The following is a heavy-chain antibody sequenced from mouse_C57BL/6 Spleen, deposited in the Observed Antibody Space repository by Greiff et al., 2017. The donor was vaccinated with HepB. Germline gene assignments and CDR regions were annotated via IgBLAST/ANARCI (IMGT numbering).Heavy chain of an antibody. Sequence: QVHVKQSGAELARPGASVKMSCKASGYTFTSYTMHWVKQRPGQGLEWIGYINPSSGYTKYNQKFKDKATLTADKSSSTAYMQLSSLTSEDSAVYYCASAVVENFDYWGQGTTLTVSS. V-gene: IGHV1-4*01. CDR2: INPSSGYT. D-gene: IGHD1-1*01. CDR3: ASAVVENFDY. CDR1: GYTFTSYT. J-gene: IGHJ2*01.